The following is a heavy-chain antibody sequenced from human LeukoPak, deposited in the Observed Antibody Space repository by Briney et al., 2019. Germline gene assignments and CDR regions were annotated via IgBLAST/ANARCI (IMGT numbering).Heavy chain of an antibody. J-gene: IGHJ4*02. CDR2: IYHSGST. CDR3: ARLVGPLKEVGGPY. V-gene: IGHV4-30-2*01. CDR1: GDSISSRGYY. D-gene: IGHD2-15*01. Sequence: SQTLSLTCTVSGDSISSRGYYWSWIRQPPGKGLEWIGYIYHSGSTYYNPSLQSRVTMSVDRSKSQFSLRLSFVTAADTAVYYCARLVGPLKEVGGPYWGQGTLVTVSS.